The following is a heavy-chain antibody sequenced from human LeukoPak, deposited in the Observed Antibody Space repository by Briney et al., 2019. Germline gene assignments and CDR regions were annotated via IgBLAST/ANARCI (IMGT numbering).Heavy chain of an antibody. V-gene: IGHV3-21*01. CDR2: ISSSSSYI. CDR1: GFTFSSYS. D-gene: IGHD3-9*01. J-gene: IGHJ4*02. Sequence: PGGSPRLSCAASGFTFSSYSMNWVRQAPGKGLEWVSSISSSSSYIYYADSVKGRFTISRDNSKNTLFLEMSSLSAEDTAVYYCVKHLYYDILTGYFDSWGQGTLVTVSS. CDR3: VKHLYYDILTGYFDS.